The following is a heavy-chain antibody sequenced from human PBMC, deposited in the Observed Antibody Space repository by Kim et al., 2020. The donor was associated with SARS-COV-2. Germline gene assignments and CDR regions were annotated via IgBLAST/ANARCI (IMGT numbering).Heavy chain of an antibody. V-gene: IGHV4-31*02. CDR3: ARGSYYDGYYYYGMDV. J-gene: IGHJ6*02. D-gene: IGHD3-22*01. Sequence: SLKRRVTRSVDTSNNQFSLKLSSVTAADTAVYYCARGSYYDGYYYYGMDVWGQGTTVTVSS.